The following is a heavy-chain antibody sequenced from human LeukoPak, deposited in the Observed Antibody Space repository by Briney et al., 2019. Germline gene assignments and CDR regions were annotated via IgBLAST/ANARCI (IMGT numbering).Heavy chain of an antibody. J-gene: IGHJ4*02. D-gene: IGHD6-13*01. V-gene: IGHV4-39*01. CDR1: GGSISSSSYY. CDR2: IYYSGST. CDR3: ATAIAAAWWPGY. Sequence: SETLSLTCAVSGGSISSSSYYWGWIRQPPGKGLEWIGSIYYSGSTYYNPSLKSRVTISVDTSKNQFSLKLSSVTAADTAVYYCATAIAAAWWPGYWGQGTLVTVSS.